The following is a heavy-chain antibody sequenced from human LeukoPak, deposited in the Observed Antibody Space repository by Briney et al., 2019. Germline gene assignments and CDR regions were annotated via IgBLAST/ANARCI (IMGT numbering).Heavy chain of an antibody. Sequence: ASVKVSCKASGGTFSSYAISWVRQAPGQGLEWMGRIIPIFGTANYAQKFQGRVTITTDESTSTAYMELSSLRSEDTAVYYCARDHGYCSSTSCYEVGDWFDPWGQGTLVTVSS. CDR3: ARDHGYCSSTSCYEVGDWFDP. CDR2: IIPIFGTA. J-gene: IGHJ5*02. CDR1: GGTFSSYA. V-gene: IGHV1-69*05. D-gene: IGHD2-2*01.